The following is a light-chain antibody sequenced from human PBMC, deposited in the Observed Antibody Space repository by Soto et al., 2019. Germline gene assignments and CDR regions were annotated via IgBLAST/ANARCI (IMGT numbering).Light chain of an antibody. CDR3: CSYAGSYTFGYV. CDR1: SSDVGGYNY. CDR2: DVS. V-gene: IGLV2-11*01. Sequence: QSVLTQPRSVSGSPGQSVTISCTGTSSDVGGYNYVSWYQQHPGKAPKLMIYDVSKRPSGVPDRFSGSKSGNTASLTISGLQAEDEVDYYCCSYAGSYTFGYVFGTGTKVTVL. J-gene: IGLJ1*01.